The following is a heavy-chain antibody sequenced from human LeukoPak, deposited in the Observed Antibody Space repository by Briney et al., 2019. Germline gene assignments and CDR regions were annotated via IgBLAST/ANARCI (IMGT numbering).Heavy chain of an antibody. D-gene: IGHD5-18*01. J-gene: IGHJ4*02. Sequence: GGSLRLSCAAYGFTFSSYSMNWVRQAPGKGLEWVSPISSSSSYIYYADSVKGRFTISRDNAKNSLYLQMNSLRAEDTAVYYCARDSVQLWSHDYWGQGTLVTVSS. CDR2: ISSSSSYI. V-gene: IGHV3-21*01. CDR1: GFTFSSYS. CDR3: ARDSVQLWSHDY.